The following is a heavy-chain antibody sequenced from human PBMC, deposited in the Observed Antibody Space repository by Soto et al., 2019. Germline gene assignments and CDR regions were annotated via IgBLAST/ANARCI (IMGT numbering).Heavy chain of an antibody. D-gene: IGHD3-3*01. CDR1: GGSVSSSSYY. CDR2: VSYSGST. V-gene: IGHV4-39*01. CDR3: GRLEGLATISYYFDY. J-gene: IGHJ4*02. Sequence: QLQLQESGPGLVKPSETLSLTCTVSGGSVSSSSYYWGWVRQPPGKGLEWIGSVSYSGSTNYKPYLESRVSISVDKSKNQFSLKLMSLSAADTAVYYCGRLEGLATISYYFDYWGQGALVTVSS.